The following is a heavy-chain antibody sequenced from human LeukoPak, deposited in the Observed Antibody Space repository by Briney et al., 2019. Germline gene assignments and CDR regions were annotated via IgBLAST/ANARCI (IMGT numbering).Heavy chain of an antibody. CDR3: ARGQEQWLVDAFDI. Sequence: SETLFLTCAVSGGSISSYYWSWIRQPAGKGLEWIGRIYTSGSTNYNPSLRSRATMSVDTSKNQFSLKLSSVTAADTAVYYCARGQEQWLVDAFDIWGQGTMVTVSS. CDR1: GGSISSYY. V-gene: IGHV4-4*07. CDR2: IYTSGST. J-gene: IGHJ3*02. D-gene: IGHD6-19*01.